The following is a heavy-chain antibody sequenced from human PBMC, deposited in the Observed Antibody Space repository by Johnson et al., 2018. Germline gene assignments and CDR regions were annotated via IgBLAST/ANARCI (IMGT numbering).Heavy chain of an antibody. J-gene: IGHJ3*02. V-gene: IGHV3-30*18. D-gene: IGHD5-24*01. Sequence: QVQLVQSGGGVVQPGRSLRLSCAASGFTFSSYGMHWVRQAPGKGLEWVAVISYDGSNKYYADSVKGRFTISRDNSKNTLYLQMNSLRAEDTALYYCAKGGVERWLQSNSWGQGTMVTVSS. CDR3: AKGGVERWLQSNS. CDR1: GFTFSSYG. CDR2: ISYDGSNK.